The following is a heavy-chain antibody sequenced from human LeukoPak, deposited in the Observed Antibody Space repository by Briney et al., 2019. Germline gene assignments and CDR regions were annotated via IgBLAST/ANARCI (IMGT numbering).Heavy chain of an antibody. V-gene: IGHV1-18*01. CDR3: AKNAEWELHNWFDP. D-gene: IGHD1-26*01. Sequence: GASVKVSCKASGYTFTNYGISWVRQAPGQGLEWMAWISTYDHDTNYAQKFRGRVTMTTDTSTSTAYMELRSLGSDDTAVYYCAKNAEWELHNWFDPWGQGTLVTVSS. J-gene: IGHJ5*02. CDR2: ISTYDHDT. CDR1: GYTFTNYG.